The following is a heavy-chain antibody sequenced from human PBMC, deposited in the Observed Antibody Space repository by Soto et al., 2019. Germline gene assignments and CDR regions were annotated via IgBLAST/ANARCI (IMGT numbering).Heavy chain of an antibody. Sequence: GGSLRLSCVASGFTFTTYWMSWVRQAPGKGLEWVANIRQDGGAQYYVDSVKGRFTISRDNAKNSVYLQMDSLRVEDTAVYYCVRGGHGSGSYLGSSWGQGILVTVSS. D-gene: IGHD3-10*01. V-gene: IGHV3-7*03. CDR1: GFTFTTYW. CDR3: VRGGHGSGSYLGSS. CDR2: IRQDGGAQ. J-gene: IGHJ5*02.